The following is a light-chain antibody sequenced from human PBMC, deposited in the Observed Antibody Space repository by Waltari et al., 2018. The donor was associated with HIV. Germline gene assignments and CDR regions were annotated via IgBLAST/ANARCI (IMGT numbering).Light chain of an antibody. V-gene: IGKV4-1*01. CDR1: QSVLYSSNNKNY. CDR2: WAS. J-gene: IGKJ3*01. CDR3: QQYYSTPPT. Sequence: DIVMTQSPDSLDGSLGERATINCKSSQSVLYSSNNKNYLAWYQQKPGQPPKLLIYWASTRESGVPDRFSGSGSGTDFTLTISSLQAEDVAVYYCQQYYSTPPTFGPGTKVDIK.